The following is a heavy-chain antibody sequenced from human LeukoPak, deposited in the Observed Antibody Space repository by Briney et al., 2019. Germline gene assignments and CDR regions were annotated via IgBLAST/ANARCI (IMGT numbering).Heavy chain of an antibody. Sequence: GASVKVSCKASGYTFTSYAMNWVRQAPGQGLEWMGWINTNTGNPTYAQGFTGRFVFSLDTSVSTAYLQISSLKAEDTAVYYCARFGYSSGWYPDYYYYGMDVWGQGTTVTVSS. J-gene: IGHJ6*02. D-gene: IGHD6-19*01. CDR3: ARFGYSSGWYPDYYYYGMDV. CDR2: INTNTGNP. CDR1: GYTFTSYA. V-gene: IGHV7-4-1*02.